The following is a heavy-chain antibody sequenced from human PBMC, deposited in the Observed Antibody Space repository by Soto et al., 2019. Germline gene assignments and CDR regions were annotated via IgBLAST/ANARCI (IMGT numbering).Heavy chain of an antibody. V-gene: IGHV3-30*18. J-gene: IGHJ4*02. CDR2: ITYNGSNI. CDR3: AKDQHDILTGYSGLDY. Sequence: CAASGFVLSRYSVDWVRQRTGKGLEWVSAITYNGSNIYYADSVKGRFTISRDNSKNTLYLQMNSLRAEDTAVYYCAKDQHDILTGYSGLDYWGQGTLVTVSS. D-gene: IGHD3-9*01. CDR1: GFVLSRYS.